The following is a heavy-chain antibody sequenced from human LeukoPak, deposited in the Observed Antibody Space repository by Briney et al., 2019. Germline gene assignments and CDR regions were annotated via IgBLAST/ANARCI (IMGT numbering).Heavy chain of an antibody. D-gene: IGHD2-2*01. Sequence: GGSLRLSCAASGFTFSSYEMNRVRQAPGKGLEWVSYISSSGSTIYYADSVKGRFTISRDNAKNSLYLQMNSLGAEDTAVYYCARDKRYCSSTSCPGHRWYYYYGMDVWGQGTTVTVSS. CDR3: ARDKRYCSSTSCPGHRWYYYYGMDV. V-gene: IGHV3-48*03. J-gene: IGHJ6*02. CDR2: ISSSGSTI. CDR1: GFTFSSYE.